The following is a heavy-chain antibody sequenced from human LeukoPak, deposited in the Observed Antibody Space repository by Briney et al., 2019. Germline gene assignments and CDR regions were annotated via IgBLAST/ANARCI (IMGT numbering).Heavy chain of an antibody. CDR1: GVSISSSNSY. CDR3: ARDHRGIYSPFDY. J-gene: IGHJ4*02. CDR2: IYYSGNT. V-gene: IGHV4-39*02. D-gene: IGHD2-21*01. Sequence: SETLSLTCTVSGVSISSSNSYWGWIRQPPGKGLEWIGSIYYSGNTYYNASLKSQVSISIDTSKNRFSLKLTSVTAADTAVYYCARDHRGIYSPFDYWGQGTLVTVSS.